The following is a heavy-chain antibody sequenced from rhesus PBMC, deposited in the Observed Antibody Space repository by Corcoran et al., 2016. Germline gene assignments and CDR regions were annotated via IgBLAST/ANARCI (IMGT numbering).Heavy chain of an antibody. CDR2: LKIGWGST. Sequence: EVQLVESGGGLVQPGGSLRLSCTGSGFTFSSYYMYWIRKCLGKGLQWVSALKIGWGSTGYTDSVKGRFTISKENAKNTLYRQMNSLRAEDTAVDYCAKGAMWGYYFDYWGQGVLVTVSS. V-gene: IGHV3-22*01. J-gene: IGHJ4*01. CDR3: AKGAMWGYYFDY. D-gene: IGHD2-2*01. CDR1: GFTFSSYY.